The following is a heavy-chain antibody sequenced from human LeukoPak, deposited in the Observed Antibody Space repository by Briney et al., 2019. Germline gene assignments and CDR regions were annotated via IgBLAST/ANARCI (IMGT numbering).Heavy chain of an antibody. CDR2: IYHSGST. Sequence: SETLSLTCAVSGGSISSGGYSWSWIRQPPGTGLEWIGYIYHSGSTYYNPSLKSRVTISVDRSKNQFSLKLSSVTAADTAVYYCARGTRSFDPWGQGTLVTVSS. V-gene: IGHV4-30-2*01. J-gene: IGHJ5*02. CDR3: ARGTRSFDP. CDR1: GGSISSGGYS.